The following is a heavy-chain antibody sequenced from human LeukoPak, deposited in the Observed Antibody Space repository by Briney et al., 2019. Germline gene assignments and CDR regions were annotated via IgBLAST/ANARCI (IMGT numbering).Heavy chain of an antibody. Sequence: GGSLRLSCAASGFTFSSYGMHWVRQAPGKGLEWVAVIWYDGSNKYYADSVKGRFTISRDNSKTTLYLQMNSLRAEDTAVYYCARSPLEYCSGGSCYALSYYYYGMDVWGQGTTVTVSS. D-gene: IGHD2-15*01. J-gene: IGHJ6*02. V-gene: IGHV3-33*01. CDR2: IWYDGSNK. CDR1: GFTFSSYG. CDR3: ARSPLEYCSGGSCYALSYYYYGMDV.